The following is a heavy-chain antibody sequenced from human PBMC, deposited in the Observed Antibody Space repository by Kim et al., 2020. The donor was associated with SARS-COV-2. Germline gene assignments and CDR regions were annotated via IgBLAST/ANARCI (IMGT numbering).Heavy chain of an antibody. J-gene: IGHJ6*02. CDR3: AKATSVSHYYYYGMDV. Sequence: DSVKGRFTISRDNAKNTLYLQMNSLRAEDTAVYYCAKATSVSHYYYYGMDVWGQGTTVTVSS. V-gene: IGHV3-23*01. D-gene: IGHD4-17*01.